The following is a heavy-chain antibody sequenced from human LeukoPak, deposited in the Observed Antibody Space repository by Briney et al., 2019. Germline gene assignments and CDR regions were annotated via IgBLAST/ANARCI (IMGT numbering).Heavy chain of an antibody. CDR1: GFTFSSYA. Sequence: PGGSLRLSCAASGFTFSSYAMSWVRQAPGKGPEWVSSLSGGGGDTYYADSVNGRFTISRDNSKKTLYLQMNSLRVEDTAVYYCAKDRYYDSRRAYDYWGQGTLVTVSS. CDR2: LSGGGGDT. D-gene: IGHD3-22*01. J-gene: IGHJ4*02. V-gene: IGHV3-23*01. CDR3: AKDRYYDSRRAYDY.